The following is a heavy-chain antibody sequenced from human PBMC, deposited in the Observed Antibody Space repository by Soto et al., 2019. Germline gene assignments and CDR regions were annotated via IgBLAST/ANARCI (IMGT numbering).Heavy chain of an antibody. D-gene: IGHD3-22*01. V-gene: IGHV5-10-1*01. CDR2: IEPSNSYS. J-gene: IGHJ6*02. Sequence: PGESLKISCEASGYTFTTYWISWVRQIPGKGLEWMGRIEPSNSYSHYNPSFQGHVTLSVDKSTSTAYLQWSSLKASDTAMYYCARPLGGDSSGYYSSYYAMDVWGQGTTVTVS. CDR3: ARPLGGDSSGYYSSYYAMDV. CDR1: GYTFTTYW.